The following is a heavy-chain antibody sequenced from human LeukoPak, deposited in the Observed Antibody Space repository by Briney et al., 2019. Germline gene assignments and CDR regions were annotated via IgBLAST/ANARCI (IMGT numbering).Heavy chain of an antibody. CDR3: AREGLLNWFDP. J-gene: IGHJ5*02. V-gene: IGHV4-4*07. Sequence: SETPSLTCTVAGGSISSYYWSWIRQPAGKGLEWIGRIYTSGSTNYNPSLKSRVTMSVDTSKNQFSLKLSSVTAADTAVYYCAREGLLNWFDPWGQGTLVTVSS. CDR2: IYTSGST. D-gene: IGHD2-15*01. CDR1: GGSISSYY.